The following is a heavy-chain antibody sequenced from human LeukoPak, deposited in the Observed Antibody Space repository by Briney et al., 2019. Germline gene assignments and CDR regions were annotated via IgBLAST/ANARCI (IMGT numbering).Heavy chain of an antibody. V-gene: IGHV3-21*01. CDR1: GFTFSSFT. J-gene: IGHJ2*01. CDR3: ARGPQILMVYAGQMGYIDL. Sequence: PGGSLRHSCAASGFTFSSFTMNWVRQAPGKGLEWVSSISRDSDTMYYIDSLKGRFTISRDNARNSLYLQMNSLRAEDTAVYYCARGPQILMVYAGQMGYIDLWGRGTLVTVAS. CDR2: ISRDSDTM. D-gene: IGHD2-8*01.